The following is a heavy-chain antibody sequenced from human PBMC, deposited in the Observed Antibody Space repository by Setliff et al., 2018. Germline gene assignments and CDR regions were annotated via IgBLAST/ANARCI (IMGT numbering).Heavy chain of an antibody. CDR2: IRNKAGGYST. D-gene: IGHD2-21*01. CDR3: ARGFTSYSTDYFDY. V-gene: IGHV3-72*01. CDR1: GFMFSDHY. J-gene: IGHJ4*02. Sequence: GSLILSCAASGFMFSDHYMDWVRQAPGKGLELVGRIRNKAGGYSTDYAASVKGRFTISRDNYKNMLYLEMNSLRPEDTAVYYCARGFTSYSTDYFDYWGQGTLVTVSS.